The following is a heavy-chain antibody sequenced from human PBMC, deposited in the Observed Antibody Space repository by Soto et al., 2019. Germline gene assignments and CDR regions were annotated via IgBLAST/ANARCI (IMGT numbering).Heavy chain of an antibody. CDR1: GFTFSSYA. Sequence: EVQLLESGGGLVQPGGSLRLSCAASGFTFSSYAMSWVRQAPGKGLEWVSAISGSGGSTYYADSVKGRFTISRDNSKNTLYLQMNSLRAEDTAVYYCAKDLNAERVQAAIKCLTYWGQGTLVTVSS. V-gene: IGHV3-23*01. D-gene: IGHD2-2*01. CDR2: ISGSGGST. CDR3: AKDLNAERVQAAIKCLTY. J-gene: IGHJ4*02.